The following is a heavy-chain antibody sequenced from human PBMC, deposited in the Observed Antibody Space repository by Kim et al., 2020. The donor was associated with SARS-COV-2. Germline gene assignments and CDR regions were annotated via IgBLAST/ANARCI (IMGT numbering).Heavy chain of an antibody. J-gene: IGHJ3*01. D-gene: IGHD2-8*01. CDR2: MFYGGTT. Sequence: SETLSLTCTVSGRSISTYYWSWIRQPPGKGLECTGYMFYGGTTYYNTSLKSRVTLSVDTSKNQFSLTLTSVTAADTAVYYCASFPPSNAGAFDAWGQGTMVTVSS. CDR1: GRSISTYY. CDR3: ASFPPSNAGAFDA. V-gene: IGHV4-59*13.